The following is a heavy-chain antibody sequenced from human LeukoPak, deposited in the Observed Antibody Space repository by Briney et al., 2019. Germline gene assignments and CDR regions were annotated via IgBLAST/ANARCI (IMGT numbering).Heavy chain of an antibody. D-gene: IGHD3-10*01. CDR3: AKKHYGSGRTSYYFDY. J-gene: IGHJ4*02. CDR2: IRYDGSNK. CDR1: GFTFSSYG. V-gene: IGHV3-30*02. Sequence: GGSLRLSCAASGFTFSSYGMHWVRQAPGKGLEWVAFIRYDGSNKYYADSVKGRFTISRDNSKNTLYLQMNSLRAEDTAVDYCAKKHYGSGRTSYYFDYWGQGTLVTVSS.